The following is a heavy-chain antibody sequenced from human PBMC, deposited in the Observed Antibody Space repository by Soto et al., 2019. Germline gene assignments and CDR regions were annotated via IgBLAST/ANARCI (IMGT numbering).Heavy chain of an antibody. D-gene: IGHD2-2*01. CDR1: GFMFRVYG. CDR3: AKPIDTSSGVSSIGRCALLDY. Sequence: QVQLVESGGGVVQPGRSLRLSCAASGFMFRVYGMHWVRQAPGKGPEWVAVISSDGRSEFYADPVKGRFTISIDNPTSTVFLQMNSLRPEDTAIDSCAKPIDTSSGVSSIGRCALLDYWGQGTLVTVSS. CDR2: ISSDGRSE. J-gene: IGHJ4*02. V-gene: IGHV3-30*18.